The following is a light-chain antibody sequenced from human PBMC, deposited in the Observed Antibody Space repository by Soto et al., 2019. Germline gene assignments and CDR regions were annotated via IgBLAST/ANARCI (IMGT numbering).Light chain of an antibody. CDR1: QDISSY. CDR2: AAS. CDR3: QQLNSYPQT. Sequence: IQLTQSPSSLSASVGDRVTITCRASQDISSYLAWSQQKPGKAPKLLIYAASTLQTGVPSRFSGSGSGTDFTLTISSLQPEEFATYYCQQLNSYPQTFGQGTKVEIK. J-gene: IGKJ1*01. V-gene: IGKV1-9*01.